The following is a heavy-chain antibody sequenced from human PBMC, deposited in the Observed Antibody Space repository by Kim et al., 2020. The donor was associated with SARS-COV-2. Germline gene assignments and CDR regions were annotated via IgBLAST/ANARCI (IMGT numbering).Heavy chain of an antibody. CDR2: ISSSGSTI. CDR1: GFTFSDYY. CDR3: ARDPNERELLWFGELGY. J-gene: IGHJ4*02. V-gene: IGHV3-11*01. D-gene: IGHD3-10*01. Sequence: GGSLRLSCAASGFTFSDYYMSWIRQAPGKGLEWVSYISSSGSTIYYADSVKGRFTISRDNAKNSLYLQMNSLRAEDTAVYYCARDPNERELLWFGELGYWGQGTLVTVSS.